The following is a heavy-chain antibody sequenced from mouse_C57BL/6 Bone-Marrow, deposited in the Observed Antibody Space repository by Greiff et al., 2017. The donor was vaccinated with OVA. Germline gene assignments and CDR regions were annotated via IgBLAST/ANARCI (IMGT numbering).Heavy chain of an antibody. V-gene: IGHV1-47*01. J-gene: IGHJ2*01. CDR2: FHPYNDDT. CDR3: ARRNYYGSSLYFDY. D-gene: IGHD1-1*01. CDR1: GYTFTTYP. Sequence: VQLQESGAELVKPGASVKMSCKASGYTFTTYPIEWMKQNHGKSLEWIGNFHPYNDDTKYNEKFKGKATLTVEKSSSTVYLELSRLTSDDAAVYYCARRNYYGSSLYFDYWGQGTTLTVSS.